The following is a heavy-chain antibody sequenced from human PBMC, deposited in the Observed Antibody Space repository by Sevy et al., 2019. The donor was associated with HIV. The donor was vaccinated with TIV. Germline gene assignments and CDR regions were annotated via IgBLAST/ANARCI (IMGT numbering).Heavy chain of an antibody. CDR1: GFAFFDYS. V-gene: IGHV3-23*01. CDR3: AREGCTRPHDY. Sequence: GGSLRLSCAASGFAFFDYSMSWIRQAPGKGLEWVATLSFGCGKINYADSVKGRFAISRDNSKNSFYLQMDNLRVEDTALYYCAREGCTRPHDYWGQGTRVTVSS. D-gene: IGHD2-8*01. J-gene: IGHJ4*02. CDR2: LSFGCGKI.